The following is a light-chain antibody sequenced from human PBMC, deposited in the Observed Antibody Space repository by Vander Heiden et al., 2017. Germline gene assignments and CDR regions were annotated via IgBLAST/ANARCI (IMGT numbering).Light chain of an antibody. J-gene: IGLJ2*01. CDR2: EVN. CDR3: CSYAGGTTVV. V-gene: IGLV2-23*02. Sequence: QSALTPSASVSASPVQSIAISCTGTSSDVENYNLVSWYQQHPGKAPKLVIFEVNRRPSGVSTRFSGSKSGKSAFLTISGLQPEDEAEYYCCSYAGGTTVVFGGGTKVTVL. CDR1: SSDVENYNL.